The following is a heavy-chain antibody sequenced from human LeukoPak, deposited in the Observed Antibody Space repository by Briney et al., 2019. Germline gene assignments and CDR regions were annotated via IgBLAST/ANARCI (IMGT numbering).Heavy chain of an antibody. CDR3: ANEIRPNDY. V-gene: IGHV3-23*01. Sequence: GGSLRLSCAAAEFDFSSHAMTWVRQAPGKGLEWVSAISISGSKTYYADSVKGRFTISRDNSKNTLYLQMNSLRAEDTAVYYCANEIRPNDYWGQGTQVTVSS. CDR2: ISISGSKT. CDR1: EFDFSSHA. D-gene: IGHD4-17*01. J-gene: IGHJ4*02.